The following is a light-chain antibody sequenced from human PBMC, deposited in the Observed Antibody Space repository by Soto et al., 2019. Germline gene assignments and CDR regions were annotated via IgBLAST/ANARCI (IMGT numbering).Light chain of an antibody. CDR1: QSVSSSY. V-gene: IGKV3-20*01. Sequence: EIVLTQSPGTLSLSPGERATHSCRASQSVSSSYLAWYQQKPGQAPRILIYGASSRATGIPDRFSGSGSGTDFTLTISRLEPEDFAVYYCQQYGTSPLTFGGGTKIQIK. CDR2: GAS. CDR3: QQYGTSPLT. J-gene: IGKJ4*01.